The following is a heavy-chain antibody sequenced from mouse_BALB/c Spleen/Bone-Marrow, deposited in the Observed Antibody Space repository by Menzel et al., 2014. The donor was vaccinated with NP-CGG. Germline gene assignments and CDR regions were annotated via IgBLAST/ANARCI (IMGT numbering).Heavy chain of an antibody. J-gene: IGHJ4*01. CDR3: SRLSGTPCTIVY. V-gene: IGHV3-1*02. CDR1: GYSITSYYS. D-gene: IGHD3-1*01. Sequence: EVQLQESGPDLVKPSQSLSLTCTVTGYSITSYYSWHWIRQFPGNKLEWMGYIHYSGTTVYNPSLKSRISITRDTSNNWFFLHFCSVTSEQPATYYWSRLSGTPCTIVYCRHGTSVTVS. CDR2: IHYSGTT.